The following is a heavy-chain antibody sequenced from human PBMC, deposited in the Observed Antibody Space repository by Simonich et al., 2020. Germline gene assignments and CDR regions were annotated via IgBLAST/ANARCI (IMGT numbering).Heavy chain of an antibody. CDR1: GGSISSSSYY. D-gene: IGHD6-13*01. V-gene: IGHV4-39*01. CDR2: IYYSGST. CDR3: ARHAGFAFDI. Sequence: QLQLQESGPGLVKPSETLSLTCTVSGGSISSSSYYWGWVRQPPGEGLEWIGSIYYSGSTYYNPSLKGRVTISVDTSKNQFSLKLSSVTAADTAVYYCARHAGFAFDIWGQGTMVTVSS. J-gene: IGHJ3*02.